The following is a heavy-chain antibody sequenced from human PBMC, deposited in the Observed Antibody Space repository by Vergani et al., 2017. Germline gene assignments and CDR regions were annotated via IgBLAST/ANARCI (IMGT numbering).Heavy chain of an antibody. CDR2: IRYDGSNK. V-gene: IGHV3-30*02. Sequence: QVQLVESGGGVVQPGGSLRLSCAASGFTFSSYGMHWVRQAPGKGLEWVAFIRYDGSNKYYADSVKGRFTISRDNSKNTLYLQMNSLRAEDTAVYYCAKDFFSSGWYYFDYWGQGTLVTVSS. J-gene: IGHJ4*02. CDR3: AKDFFSSGWYYFDY. CDR1: GFTFSSYG. D-gene: IGHD6-19*01.